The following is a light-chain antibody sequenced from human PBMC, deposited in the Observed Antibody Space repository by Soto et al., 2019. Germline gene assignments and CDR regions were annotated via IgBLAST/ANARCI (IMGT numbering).Light chain of an antibody. CDR2: DAS. J-gene: IGKJ5*01. CDR3: QQYDNLPPFT. Sequence: DIQMTQSPSSLSASVGDRITITCRASQSIGSYLNWYQQKPGKAPKLLIYDASNLETGVPSRFSGSGSGTDFTYTISSLQPEDIATYYCQQYDNLPPFTFGQGTRLEIK. CDR1: QSIGSY. V-gene: IGKV1-33*01.